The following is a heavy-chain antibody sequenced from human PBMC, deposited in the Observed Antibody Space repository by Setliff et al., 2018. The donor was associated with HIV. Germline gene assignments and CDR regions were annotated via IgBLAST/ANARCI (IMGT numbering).Heavy chain of an antibody. J-gene: IGHJ6*02. CDR3: ARGPTTVTNYYYYGMDV. CDR2: LSDSGDRT. CDR1: GFTFSSNA. Sequence: GGSLRLSCEASGFTFSSNAMSWVRQAPGKGLEWVSSLSDSGDRTYYVDSVKGRFTISRDNDNNSLNLQMSGLSAEDTAVYYCARGPTTVTNYYYYGMDVWGQGTTVTVSS. D-gene: IGHD4-17*01. V-gene: IGHV3-23*01.